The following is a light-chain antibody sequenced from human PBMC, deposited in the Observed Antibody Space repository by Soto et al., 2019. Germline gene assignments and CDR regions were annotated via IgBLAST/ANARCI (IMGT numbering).Light chain of an antibody. J-gene: IGKJ5*01. V-gene: IGKV3-11*01. CDR1: QSVSSY. CDR3: QQRSNWPL. CDR2: DAS. Sequence: EIVLTQSPATLSLSPGERATLSCRASQSVSSYLAWYQQKPGQAPRLLIYDASNRATGIPARFSGSGSGTDISLTISSLEPEDFAVYYCQQRSNWPLFGQGTRLEIK.